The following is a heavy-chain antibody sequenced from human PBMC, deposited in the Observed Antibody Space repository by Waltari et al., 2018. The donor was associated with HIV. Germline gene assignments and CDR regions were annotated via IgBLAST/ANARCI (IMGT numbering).Heavy chain of an antibody. V-gene: IGHV3-23*01. Sequence: EVQLLESGGGLVQPGGSLSLSFDAAGFPFSCCVMHWVRQAPGKGLEWVSAISGSGGSTYYADSVKGRFTISRDNSKNTLYLQMNSLRAEDTAVYYCAKGCGSGYYYYGMDVWGQGTTVTVSS. J-gene: IGHJ6*02. CDR1: GFPFSCCV. D-gene: IGHD2-21*01. CDR2: ISGSGGST. CDR3: AKGCGSGYYYYGMDV.